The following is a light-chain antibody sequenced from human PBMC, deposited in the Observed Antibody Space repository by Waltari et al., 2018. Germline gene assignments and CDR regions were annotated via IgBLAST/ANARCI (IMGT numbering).Light chain of an antibody. Sequence: EIVLTQSPATLSLSPGERATLSCRASQSVSSYLAWYQQKPGQAPRLLIYDASNRAPGIPARFSGSGSGTDFTLTISSLEPEDFAVYYCQQRSNWPTWTFGQGTKVEIK. CDR2: DAS. V-gene: IGKV3-11*01. CDR3: QQRSNWPTWT. J-gene: IGKJ1*01. CDR1: QSVSSY.